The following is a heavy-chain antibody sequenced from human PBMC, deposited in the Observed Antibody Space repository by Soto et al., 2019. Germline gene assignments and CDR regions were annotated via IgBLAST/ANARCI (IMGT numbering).Heavy chain of an antibody. D-gene: IGHD6-19*01. Sequence: EVQLVESGGGLVQPGGSLRLSCAASGFTFSSYSMNWVRQAPGKGLEWVSYISSSGSTIYYADSVKGRFTISRDNAKNSLYLQMNSLRAEDTAVYYCARGSYSSGWYPLDYWGQGTLVTVSS. V-gene: IGHV3-48*04. CDR3: ARGSYSSGWYPLDY. CDR2: ISSSGSTI. CDR1: GFTFSSYS. J-gene: IGHJ4*02.